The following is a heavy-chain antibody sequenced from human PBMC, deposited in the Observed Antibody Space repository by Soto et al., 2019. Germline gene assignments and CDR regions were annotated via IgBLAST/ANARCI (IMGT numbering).Heavy chain of an antibody. CDR1: GDSVSRNGGA. CDR3: ARGNYHYYGMDV. Sequence: SQTLSLTCAISGDSVSRNGGAWNWIRQSPSRGLEWLGRTYYTSKWYDNYAVSVKSRISINPDTSKNQFSLHLNSVTPEDTAVYYCARGNYHYYGMDVWGQGTTVTSP. CDR2: TYYTSKWYD. J-gene: IGHJ6*02. V-gene: IGHV6-1*01.